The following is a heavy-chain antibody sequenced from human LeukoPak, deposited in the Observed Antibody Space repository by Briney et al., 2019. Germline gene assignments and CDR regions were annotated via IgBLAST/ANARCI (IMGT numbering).Heavy chain of an antibody. CDR2: IYTSGST. Sequence: SETLSLXCTVSGGSISSYYWSWIRQPAGKGLESIGRIYTSGSTNYNPSPKSRVTMSVDTSKNQFSLKLSSVTAADTAVYYCAREDPCWYCSSTSCYGRAFDIWGQGTMVTVSS. V-gene: IGHV4-4*07. CDR3: AREDPCWYCSSTSCYGRAFDI. D-gene: IGHD2-2*01. J-gene: IGHJ3*02. CDR1: GGSISSYY.